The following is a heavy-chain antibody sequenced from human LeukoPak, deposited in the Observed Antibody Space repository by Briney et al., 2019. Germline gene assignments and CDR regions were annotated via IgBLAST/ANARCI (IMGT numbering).Heavy chain of an antibody. CDR1: GFTFSIYA. J-gene: IGHJ6*02. Sequence: GGSLRLSCAASGFTFSIYAMHWVRQAPGKGLEWVAVISYDGSNKYYADSVKGRFTISRDKSKNTLYLQMNSLRAEDTAVYYCARDGLQLVGYYGMRVWGQGTTVTVPS. V-gene: IGHV3-30-3*01. D-gene: IGHD6-6*01. CDR3: ARDGLQLVGYYGMRV. CDR2: ISYDGSNK.